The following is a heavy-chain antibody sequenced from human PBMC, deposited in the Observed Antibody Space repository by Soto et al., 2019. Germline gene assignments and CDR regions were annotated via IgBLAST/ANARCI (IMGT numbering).Heavy chain of an antibody. CDR3: ARLEESPPYMDY. Sequence: ASVKVSCKASGGTFSSYAISWVRQAPGQGLEWMGGIIPIFGTANYAQKFQGRVTITADESTSTAYMELSSLRSEDTAVYYCARLEESPPYMDYWGQGTLVTVSS. CDR2: IIPIFGTA. J-gene: IGHJ4*02. V-gene: IGHV1-69*13. CDR1: GGTFSSYA. D-gene: IGHD2-2*02.